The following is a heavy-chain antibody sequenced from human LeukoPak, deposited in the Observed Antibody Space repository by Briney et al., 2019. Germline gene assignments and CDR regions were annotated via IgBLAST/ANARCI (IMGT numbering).Heavy chain of an antibody. CDR2: IIPMFDSE. Sequence: SVKVSCKASGYTFTSYYMHWVRQAPGQGLEWMGGIIPMFDSENYAQKFQGRVTITADESTSTAYMELNSLRSEDTAVYFCATDTSITAAGNLTYWGQGTLVTVSS. CDR3: ATDTSITAAGNLTY. CDR1: GYTFTSYY. J-gene: IGHJ4*02. D-gene: IGHD6-13*01. V-gene: IGHV1-69*13.